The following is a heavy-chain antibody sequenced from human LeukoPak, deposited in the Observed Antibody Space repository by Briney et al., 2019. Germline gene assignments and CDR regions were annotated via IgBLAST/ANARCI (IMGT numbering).Heavy chain of an antibody. J-gene: IGHJ3*02. Sequence: PGGSLRLSCAASGFTFSGYSMNWVRQVPGKGLEWVSYISSSSTTTYYADSVKGRFTISRDNAKNSLYLQMNSLRAEDTAVYYCARVRKYSSGWYDAFDIWGQGTMVTVS. CDR2: ISSSSTTT. V-gene: IGHV3-48*04. CDR1: GFTFSGYS. D-gene: IGHD6-19*01. CDR3: ARVRKYSSGWYDAFDI.